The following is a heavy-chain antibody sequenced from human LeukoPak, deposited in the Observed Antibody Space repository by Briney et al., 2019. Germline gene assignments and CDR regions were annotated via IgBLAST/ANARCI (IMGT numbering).Heavy chain of an antibody. V-gene: IGHV4-34*01. Sequence: SETLSLTCAVYGGSFSGYYWSWIRQPPGKGLEWIGEINHSGSTNYNPSLKSRVTISVDTSKNQFSLKLSSVTAADTAVYYCARDGSGSYFRSRRWDYSDYWGQGTLVTVSS. J-gene: IGHJ4*02. CDR2: INHSGST. CDR3: ARDGSGSYFRSRRWDYSDY. CDR1: GGSFSGYY. D-gene: IGHD1-26*01.